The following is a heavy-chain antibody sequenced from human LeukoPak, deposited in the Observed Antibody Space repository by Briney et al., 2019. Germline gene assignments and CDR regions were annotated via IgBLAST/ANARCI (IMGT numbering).Heavy chain of an antibody. D-gene: IGHD1-1*01. V-gene: IGHV3-23*01. J-gene: IGHJ4*02. CDR2: ITGGHGAT. CDR3: ARDRSTDAISEY. Sequence: GGSLRLSCSASGFNFNTSTLTWVRQAPGKRPEWLSAITGGHGATYYADSVTGRFTISRDYSRNTVYLHMSALRVEDTAVYYCARDRSTDAISEYWGQGTLVAVSS. CDR1: GFNFNTST.